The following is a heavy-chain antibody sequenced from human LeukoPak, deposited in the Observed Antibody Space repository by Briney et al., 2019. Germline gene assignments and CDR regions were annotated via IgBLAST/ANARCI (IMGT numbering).Heavy chain of an antibody. CDR2: IYYSGST. V-gene: IGHV4-30-4*08. CDR3: ARDPEGSSSSISGWYFDL. J-gene: IGHJ2*01. D-gene: IGHD6-6*01. CDR1: GGSLSSGDYY. Sequence: PSETLSLTCTVSGGSLSSGDYYWRWLRQPPGKGLEWIGYIYYSGSTYYNPSLKSRVTISVDTSKNQFSLKLSSVTAADTAVYYCARDPEGSSSSISGWYFDLWGRGTLLTVSS.